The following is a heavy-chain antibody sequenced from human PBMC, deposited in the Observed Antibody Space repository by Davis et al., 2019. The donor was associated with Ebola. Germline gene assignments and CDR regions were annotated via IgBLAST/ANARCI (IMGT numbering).Heavy chain of an antibody. D-gene: IGHD2-15*01. CDR1: GYTFTGYY. Sequence: SVKVSCKASGYTFTGYYMHWVRQAPGQGLEWMAGIIPVFRTANYAQKFQGRVTITADESTRTAYMELSGLRSEDTAVYYCAHLGPQRYCSGGGCHGYLDYWGQGTLVIVSS. CDR3: AHLGPQRYCSGGGCHGYLDY. V-gene: IGHV1-69*13. J-gene: IGHJ4*02. CDR2: IIPVFRTA.